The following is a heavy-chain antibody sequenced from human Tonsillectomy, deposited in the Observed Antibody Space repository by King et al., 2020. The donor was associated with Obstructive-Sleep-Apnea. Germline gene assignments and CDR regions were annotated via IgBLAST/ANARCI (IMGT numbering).Heavy chain of an antibody. D-gene: IGHD4-17*01. Sequence: VQLQESGPGLVKPSATLSLTCTVSGGSISTYYWSWIRQPPGKGLEWIGYIYYSGSTNYNPSLKSRATISVDTSKNQFSLKLSSVTAADTAGYYCAKNLSPTDWGQGTLVTVSS. CDR1: GGSISTYY. CDR3: AKNLSPTD. CDR2: IYYSGST. V-gene: IGHV4-59*03. J-gene: IGHJ4*02.